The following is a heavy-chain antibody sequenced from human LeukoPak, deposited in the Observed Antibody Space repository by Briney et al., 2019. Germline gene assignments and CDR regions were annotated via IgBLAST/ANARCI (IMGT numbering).Heavy chain of an antibody. CDR2: IIPIFGTA. V-gene: IGHV1-69*05. CDR1: GGTFSSYA. D-gene: IGHD2-2*01. Sequence: SVKVSCKASGGTFSSYAISWVRQALGQGLEWMGGIIPIFGTANYAQKFQGRVTITTDESTSTAYMELSSLRSEDTAVYYCARAVVPAEMGAFDIWGQGTMVTVSS. J-gene: IGHJ3*02. CDR3: ARAVVPAEMGAFDI.